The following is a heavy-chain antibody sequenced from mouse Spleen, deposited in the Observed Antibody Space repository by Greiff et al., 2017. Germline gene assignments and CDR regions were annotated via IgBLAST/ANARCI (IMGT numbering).Heavy chain of an antibody. V-gene: IGHV1-76*01. CDR1: GYTFTDYY. Sequence: QVHVKQSGAELVRPGASVKLSCKASGYTFTDYYINWVKQRPGQGLEWIARIYPGSGNTYYNEKFKGKATLTAEKSSSTAYMQLSSLTSEDSAVYFCARAGLRNWYFDVWGAGTTVTVSS. CDR3: ARAGLRNWYFDV. D-gene: IGHD1-1*01. CDR2: IYPGSGNT. J-gene: IGHJ1*01.